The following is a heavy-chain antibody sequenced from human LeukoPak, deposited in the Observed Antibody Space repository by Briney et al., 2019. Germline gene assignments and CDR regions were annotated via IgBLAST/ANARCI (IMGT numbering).Heavy chain of an antibody. CDR2: INGDGSNT. CDR1: GFPFRSNW. V-gene: IGHV3-74*01. CDR3: ARTDYFDR. Sequence: TGGSLRLSCAAPGFPFRSNWMHWVRQAPGRGLVWVSGINGDGSNTNYADSVKGRFTISRDNAKNTLYLQMNSLRAEDTAVYYCARTDYFDRWGQGTLVTVSS. D-gene: IGHD3-22*01. J-gene: IGHJ4*02.